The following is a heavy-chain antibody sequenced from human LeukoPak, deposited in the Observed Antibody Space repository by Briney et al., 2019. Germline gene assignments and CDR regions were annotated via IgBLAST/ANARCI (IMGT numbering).Heavy chain of an antibody. J-gene: IGHJ4*02. CDR2: IRYEGSNK. D-gene: IGHD3-16*02. Sequence: PGGSLRLSCAASGFTFSSYGMHWVRQAPGKGLEWVAFIRYEGSNKYYADSVKGRFTISRDNSKNTLYLQMNSLRAEDTAVYYCAISPYDYVWGSYRYAYYFDYWGQGTLVTVSS. CDR1: GFTFSSYG. CDR3: AISPYDYVWGSYRYAYYFDY. V-gene: IGHV3-30*02.